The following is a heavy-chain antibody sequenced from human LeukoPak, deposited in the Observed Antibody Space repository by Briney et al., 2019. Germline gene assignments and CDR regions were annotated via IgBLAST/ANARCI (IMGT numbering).Heavy chain of an antibody. D-gene: IGHD6-19*01. V-gene: IGHV4-34*01. CDR2: INHSGST. J-gene: IGHJ6*03. CDR1: GGSFSGYY. CDR3: ARTSSGWSRNYYYYYMDV. Sequence: PSETLSLTCAVYGGSFSGYYWSWIRQPPGKGLEWIGEINHSGSTNYNPSLKSRVTISVDTSKNQFSLKLSSVTAADTAVYYCARTSSGWSRNYYYYYMDVWGKGTTVTISS.